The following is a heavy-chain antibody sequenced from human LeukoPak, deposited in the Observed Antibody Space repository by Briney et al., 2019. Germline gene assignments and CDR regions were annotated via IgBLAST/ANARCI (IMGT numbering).Heavy chain of an antibody. CDR2: ISSRSSYI. CDR1: GFTFSSYS. CDR3: ARDSGDAFGEPNAFDI. D-gene: IGHD3-10*01. J-gene: IGHJ3*02. Sequence: GGSLRLSCAASGFTFSSYSMNWVRQAPGKGLEWVSSISSRSSYIYYADSVKGRFSISRDNAKNSLYLQMSSLRAEDTAVYYCARDSGDAFGEPNAFDIWGQGTMVTVSS. V-gene: IGHV3-21*01.